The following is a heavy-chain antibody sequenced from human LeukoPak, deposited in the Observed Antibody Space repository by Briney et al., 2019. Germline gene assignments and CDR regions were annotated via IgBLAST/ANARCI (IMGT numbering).Heavy chain of an antibody. Sequence: PGGSLRLSCAASGFTFSDYDIHWVRQATGKGLEWVSAIGTAGDTYYTGSVKGRFTISRENAKNSLYLQMNSLRAGDTAVYYCARVAKERVGGVYYFDYWSQGTLVTVSS. CDR2: IGTAGDT. CDR1: GFTFSDYD. CDR3: ARVAKERVGGVYYFDY. D-gene: IGHD1-1*01. V-gene: IGHV3-13*01. J-gene: IGHJ4*02.